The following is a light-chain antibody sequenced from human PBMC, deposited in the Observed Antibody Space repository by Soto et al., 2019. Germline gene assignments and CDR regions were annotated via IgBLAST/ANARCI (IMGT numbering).Light chain of an antibody. CDR3: QHYGSSPPVT. Sequence: EIVLTQFPATLSVSPGERATLSCRASHSVSTNLAWYQQKPGQSPRLLIYGASRRATGIPERFGGSGSETDFTLTITRLEPEDFAVYYCQHYGSSPPVTFGQGTRVEL. CDR2: GAS. CDR1: HSVSTN. J-gene: IGKJ1*01. V-gene: IGKV3-20*01.